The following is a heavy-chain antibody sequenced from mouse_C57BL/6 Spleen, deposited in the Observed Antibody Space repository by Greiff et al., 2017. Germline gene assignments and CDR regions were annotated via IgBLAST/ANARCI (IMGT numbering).Heavy chain of an antibody. D-gene: IGHD2-4*01. CDR2: IRLKSDNYAT. Sequence: EVKLMESGGGLVQPGGSMKLSCVASGFTFSNYWMNWVRQSPEKGLEWVAQIRLKSDNYATHYAESVKGRFTISRDDSKSSVYLQMNNLRAEDTGIYYCTNYDSFDYGGQGTTLTVSS. J-gene: IGHJ2*01. CDR1: GFTFSNYW. CDR3: TNYDSFDY. V-gene: IGHV6-3*01.